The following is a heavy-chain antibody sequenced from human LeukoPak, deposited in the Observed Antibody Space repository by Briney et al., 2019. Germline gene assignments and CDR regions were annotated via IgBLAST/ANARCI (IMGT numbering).Heavy chain of an antibody. CDR1: GFTFSSYW. D-gene: IGHD2-21*01. V-gene: IGHV3-7*01. J-gene: IGHJ4*02. CDR3: AREGGKVVIASITFDY. CDR2: IKQDGSEK. Sequence: GGSLRLSCAASGFTFSSYWMSWVRQAPGKGLEWVANIKQDGSEKYYVDSVKGRFVISRDNAKNSLYLQMNSLRAEDTAVYYCAREGGKVVIASITFDYWGQGTLVTVSS.